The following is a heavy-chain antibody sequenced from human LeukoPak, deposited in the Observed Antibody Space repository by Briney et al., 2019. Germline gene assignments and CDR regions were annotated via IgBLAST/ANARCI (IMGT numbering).Heavy chain of an antibody. Sequence: ASVKVSCKASGYTFTSYGISWVRQAPGQGLEWMGWISAYNGNTNYAQKLQGRVTMTTDTSTSTAYMELRSLRSDDTAVYYCARGTDYCSGGSCFWFDYWGQGTLVTIYS. CDR1: GYTFTSYG. CDR3: ARGTDYCSGGSCFWFDY. V-gene: IGHV1-18*01. J-gene: IGHJ4*02. D-gene: IGHD2-15*01. CDR2: ISAYNGNT.